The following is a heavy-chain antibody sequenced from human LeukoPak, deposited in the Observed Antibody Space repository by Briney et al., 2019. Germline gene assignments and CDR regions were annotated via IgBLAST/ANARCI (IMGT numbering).Heavy chain of an antibody. CDR3: ARDDCTNGVCYCGDF. CDR1: GFTFISYG. CDR2: VSAYNGNT. V-gene: IGHV1-18*01. J-gene: IGHJ4*02. D-gene: IGHD2-8*01. Sequence: ASVKVSCKASGFTFISYGINWVRQAPGQGLEWMGWVSAYNGNTHYAQKHQGRVTMTTETSTTTAYMELRSLRSDDTALYYCARDDCTNGVCYCGDFWGQGTLVTVSS.